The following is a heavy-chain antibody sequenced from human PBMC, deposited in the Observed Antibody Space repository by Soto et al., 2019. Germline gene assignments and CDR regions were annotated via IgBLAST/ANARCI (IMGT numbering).Heavy chain of an antibody. V-gene: IGHV3-53*02. Sequence: EMQLVETGGDLIQPGGSLRLSCAASGFTVRTNFMNWVRQAPGKGLEWVSIIYNGGRPDYADSVKGRFTVSRDNSKSTVFLQMNSLRAEDTAVYFCAKGMYYYDSSGYRLFDYWGQGTLVTVSS. CDR3: AKGMYYYDSSGYRLFDY. J-gene: IGHJ4*02. CDR1: GFTVRTNF. CDR2: IYNGGRP. D-gene: IGHD3-22*01.